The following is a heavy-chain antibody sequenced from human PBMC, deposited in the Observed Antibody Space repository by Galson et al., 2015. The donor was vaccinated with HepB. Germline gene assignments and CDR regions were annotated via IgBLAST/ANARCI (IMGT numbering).Heavy chain of an antibody. V-gene: IGHV3-48*03. J-gene: IGHJ4*02. CDR2: ISSSGSAI. CDR3: AKDAPWQWLDYYFDY. CDR1: GFTFGSYA. D-gene: IGHD6-19*01. Sequence: SLRLSCAASGFTFGSYAMNWVRQAPGKGLDWVSYISSSGSAIYYADSVKGRFTISRDNSKSTLYLQMNSLRAEDTAVYYCAKDAPWQWLDYYFDYWGQGTLVTVSS.